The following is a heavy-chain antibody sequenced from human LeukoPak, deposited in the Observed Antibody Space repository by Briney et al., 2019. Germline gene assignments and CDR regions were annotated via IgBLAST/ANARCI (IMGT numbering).Heavy chain of an antibody. J-gene: IGHJ3*02. V-gene: IGHV1-2*02. CDR1: GYTFTGYY. D-gene: IGHD1-1*01. CDR2: INPNSGGT. Sequence: ASVKVSCKASGYTFTGYYMHWVRQAPGQGLEWMGWINPNSGGTNYAQKFQGRVTMTRDTSISTAYMELSRLRSDDTAVYYCAREAWNDPSGALDIWGQGTMVTVSS. CDR3: AREAWNDPSGALDI.